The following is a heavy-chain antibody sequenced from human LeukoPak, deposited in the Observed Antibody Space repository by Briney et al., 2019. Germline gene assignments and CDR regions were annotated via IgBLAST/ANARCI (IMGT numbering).Heavy chain of an antibody. D-gene: IGHD2-2*01. V-gene: IGHV4-61*09. CDR1: GGSISSSTDY. CDR3: ARSLLGGYCSSTSCYQNGLDP. CDR2: IYTSGKT. Sequence: SETLSLTCTVSGGSISSSTDYWSWIRQPAGKGLEWIGHIYTSGKTNYNPSLKSRVTISVDTSKNQFSLRLRSVTAADTAVYYCARSLLGGYCSSTSCYQNGLDPWGQGTLVTVSS. J-gene: IGHJ5*02.